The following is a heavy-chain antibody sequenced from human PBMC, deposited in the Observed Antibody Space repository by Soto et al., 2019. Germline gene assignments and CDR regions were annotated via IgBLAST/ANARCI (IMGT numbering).Heavy chain of an antibody. V-gene: IGHV3-30*18. CDR2: ISYDGSNQ. J-gene: IGHJ4*02. CDR1: GFTFNIYG. Sequence: PGGSLRLSCAASGFTFNIYGMHGVRQAPDKGLEWVALISYDGSNQYYADSVKGRFTISRDNSKNTLFLQMNSLRADDTAVYYCAKDQASGQGSFDSWGQGTLVTVSS. CDR3: AKDQASGQGSFDS.